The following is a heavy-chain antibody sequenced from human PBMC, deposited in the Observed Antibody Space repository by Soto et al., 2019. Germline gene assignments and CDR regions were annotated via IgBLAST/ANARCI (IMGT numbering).Heavy chain of an antibody. J-gene: IGHJ4*02. V-gene: IGHV3-15*07. Sequence: EVQLVESGGGLVKPGGSLRLSCGAFGFTFSNAWMNWVRQAPGKGLEWVGRIKSETNGGTTEYVSPGKGRLTKSRDELKNMVYRQLNRLKTEDTAVYYCARRPNAGDIEVGPLDYWGQGTLVTVSA. D-gene: IGHD2-15*01. CDR3: ARRPNAGDIEVGPLDY. CDR2: IKSETNGGTT. CDR1: GFTFSNAW.